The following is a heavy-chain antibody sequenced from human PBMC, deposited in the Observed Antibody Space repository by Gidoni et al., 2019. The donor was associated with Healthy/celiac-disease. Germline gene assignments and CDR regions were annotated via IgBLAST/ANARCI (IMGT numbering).Heavy chain of an antibody. V-gene: IGHV3-30*03. D-gene: IGHD4-17*01. CDR1: GFTFSSYG. Sequence: QVQLVESGGGVVQPGRSLRLSCAASGFTFSSYGMHWVRQAPGKGLEWVAVISYDGSNKYYADSVKGRFTISRDNSKNTLYLQMNSLRAEDTAVYYCSRAHDYGERSFDYWGQGTLVTVSS. J-gene: IGHJ4*02. CDR3: SRAHDYGERSFDY. CDR2: ISYDGSNK.